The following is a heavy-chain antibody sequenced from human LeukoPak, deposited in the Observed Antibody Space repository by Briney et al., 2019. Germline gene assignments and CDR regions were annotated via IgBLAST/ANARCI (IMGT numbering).Heavy chain of an antibody. Sequence: SETLSLTCTVSGGSLSSYYWSWLRQPPGKGLEGIGYIYYSGNTNYNPSLTSRVTMSVDTSKNQFSLKLSSVTAADTVVYYCARGLGYCSSTTCYPWFGPWGQGTLVTVSS. D-gene: IGHD2-2*01. CDR1: GGSLSSYY. J-gene: IGHJ5*02. CDR2: IYYSGNT. CDR3: ARGLGYCSSTTCYPWFGP. V-gene: IGHV4-59*01.